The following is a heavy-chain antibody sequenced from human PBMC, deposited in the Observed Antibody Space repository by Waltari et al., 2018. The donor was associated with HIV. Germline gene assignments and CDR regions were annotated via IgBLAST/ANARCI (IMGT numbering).Heavy chain of an antibody. CDR2: ISYDGSNK. CDR1: GFTCSSYG. D-gene: IGHD4-17*01. Sequence: QVQLVESGGGVVQPGRSLRLSCEASGFTCSSYGMPWVRQAPGKGLEWVAVISYDGSNKYYADSVKGRFTISRDNSKNTLYLQMNSLRAEDTAVYYCAKVLRNTFFDYWGQGTLVTVSS. CDR3: AKVLRNTFFDY. J-gene: IGHJ4*02. V-gene: IGHV3-30*18.